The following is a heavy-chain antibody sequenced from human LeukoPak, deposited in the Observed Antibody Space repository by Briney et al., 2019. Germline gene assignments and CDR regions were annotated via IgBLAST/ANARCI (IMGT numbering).Heavy chain of an antibody. V-gene: IGHV3-48*01. CDR3: AGGEYDFWSGYLDAFDI. J-gene: IGHJ3*02. CDR1: GFTFSSYS. D-gene: IGHD3-3*01. Sequence: PGGSLRLSCAASGFTFSSYSMNWVRQAPGKELERVSYISSSSSTIYYADSVKGRFTISRDNAKNSLYLQMNSLRAEDTAVYYCAGGEYDFWSGYLDAFDIWGQGTMVTVPS. CDR2: ISSSSSTI.